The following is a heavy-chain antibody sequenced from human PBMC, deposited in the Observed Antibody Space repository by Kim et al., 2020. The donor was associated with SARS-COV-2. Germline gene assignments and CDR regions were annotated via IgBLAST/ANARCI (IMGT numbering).Heavy chain of an antibody. CDR1: GGSISSGSYY. D-gene: IGHD6-19*01. CDR2: IYTSGST. CDR3: ARADSSGWYFEPVKDYGMDV. J-gene: IGHJ6*02. V-gene: IGHV4-61*02. Sequence: SETLSLTCTVSGGSISSGSYYWSWIRQPAGKGLEWIGRIYTSGSTNYNPSLKSRATISVDTSKNQFSLKLSSVTAADTAVYYCARADSSGWYFEPVKDYGMDVWGQGTTVTVSS.